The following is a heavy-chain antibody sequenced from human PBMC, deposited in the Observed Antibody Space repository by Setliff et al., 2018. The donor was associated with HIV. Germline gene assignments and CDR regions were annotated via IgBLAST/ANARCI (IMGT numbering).Heavy chain of an antibody. V-gene: IGHV4-61*02. CDR3: ARDNRGYSYGWLFDY. CDR2: INTSGST. J-gene: IGHJ4*02. Sequence: SETLSLTCTVSGGSISSGGYYWSWIRQPAGKGLEWIGRINTSGSTNYNPSLKSRVTTSVDTSNNQFSLKLSSVTAADTAVCYCARDNRGYSYGWLFDYWGQGTLVTVSS. D-gene: IGHD5-18*01. CDR1: GGSISSGGYY.